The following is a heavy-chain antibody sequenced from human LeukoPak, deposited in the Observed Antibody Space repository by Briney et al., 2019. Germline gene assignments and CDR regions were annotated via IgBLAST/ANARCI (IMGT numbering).Heavy chain of an antibody. Sequence: GGSLRLSCAASGFTFSSYSMNWVRQAPGKGREWVSYISSSSSNTYYADSVKGRFTISRDNTKNSLYLQMNSLRAEDTAVYYCASGRDGVGYWGQGTLVTVSS. V-gene: IGHV3-48*04. CDR3: ASGRDGVGY. D-gene: IGHD1-26*01. J-gene: IGHJ4*02. CDR2: ISSSSSNT. CDR1: GFTFSSYS.